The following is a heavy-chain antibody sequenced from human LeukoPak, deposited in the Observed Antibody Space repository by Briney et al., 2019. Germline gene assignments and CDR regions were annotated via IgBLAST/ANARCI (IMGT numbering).Heavy chain of an antibody. Sequence: GRSLRLSCAASGFTFRIYSINWVRQAPGKWLEWVSSISSSSYIYYADSVKGRFTFSRDTAQNSLTRQRNSLRAKNTPVSYLASVRYYVPSLTGYWGQGTLVTVSS. CDR3: ASVRYYVPSLTGY. D-gene: IGHD3-10*02. CDR2: ISSSSYI. J-gene: IGHJ4*02. V-gene: IGHV3-21*01. CDR1: GFTFRIYS.